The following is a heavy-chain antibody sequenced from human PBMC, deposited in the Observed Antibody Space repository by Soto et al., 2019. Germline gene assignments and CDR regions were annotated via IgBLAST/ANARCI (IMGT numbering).Heavy chain of an antibody. V-gene: IGHV3-23*01. CDR3: VSESTPHLGYCFNVVCYNDY. Sequence: EVQLLESGGGLVQPGGSLRLSCAASGFTFSTYAMSWVRQAPGKGLEWVSAISSSGDSTYNADSVKGRFTISRDNFNNTLYLHMNSLRDKDTAVYYCVSESTPHLGYCFNVVCYNDYGGQGALVTVSS. J-gene: IGHJ4*02. CDR1: GFTFSTYA. D-gene: IGHD2-8*01. CDR2: ISSSGDST.